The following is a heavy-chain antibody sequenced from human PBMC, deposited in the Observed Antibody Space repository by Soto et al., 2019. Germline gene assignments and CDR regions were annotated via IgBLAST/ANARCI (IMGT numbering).Heavy chain of an antibody. J-gene: IGHJ3*02. Sequence: QVQLVQSGAEVKKPGSSVKVSCKASGGTFSSYAISWVRQAPGQGLEWMGGIIPIFGTANYAQKFQGRVTITADESTSTAYMELSSLRSDDTAVYYCARVMITMVRGVIRHDAFDIWGQGTMVTVSS. D-gene: IGHD3-10*01. CDR3: ARVMITMVRGVIRHDAFDI. CDR1: GGTFSSYA. CDR2: IIPIFGTA. V-gene: IGHV1-69*01.